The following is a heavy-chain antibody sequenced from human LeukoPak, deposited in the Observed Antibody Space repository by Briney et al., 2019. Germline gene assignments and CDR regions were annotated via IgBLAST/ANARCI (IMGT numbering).Heavy chain of an antibody. D-gene: IGHD3-22*01. CDR1: GVSVSDGNYY. CDR2: IYFSGRT. V-gene: IGHV4-61*01. J-gene: IGHJ6*02. CDR3: ARSPDSRYYAMDV. Sequence: SETLSLTCTVSGVSVSDGNYYWSRIRQPAAKGLEWIGYIYFSGRTNYNPSLKSRVTISVDTSKNQFSLKLSSVTAADTAVYYCARSPDSRYYAMDVWGQGTTVTVSS.